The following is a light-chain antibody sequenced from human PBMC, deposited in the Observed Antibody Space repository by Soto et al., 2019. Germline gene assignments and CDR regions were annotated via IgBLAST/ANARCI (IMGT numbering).Light chain of an antibody. CDR1: QSVSNN. V-gene: IGKV3-15*01. CDR3: QQHNNWPPIT. Sequence: EIVITQSPATLSVSPGERVTLSCRASQSVSNNLVWYQQKPGQAPRLLMYGSSIRATGIPARFSGSGSGTEFTLTISSQQSEDFAVYYCQQHNNWPPITFGQGTRLEIK. CDR2: GSS. J-gene: IGKJ5*01.